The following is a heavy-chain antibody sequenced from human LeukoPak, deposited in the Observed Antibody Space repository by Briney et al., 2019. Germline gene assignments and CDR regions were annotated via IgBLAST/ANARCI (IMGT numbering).Heavy chain of an antibody. V-gene: IGHV4-4*07. D-gene: IGHD6-19*01. Sequence: SETLSLTCTVSGDSIGSYYWGWIRQPAGKGLEWIGRIYTSGSTNYNPSLKSRVTMSVDTSKNQFSLKLSSVTAADTAVYYCAREGSSGWYRLDYWGQGTLVTVSS. CDR2: IYTSGST. CDR1: GDSIGSYY. J-gene: IGHJ4*02. CDR3: AREGSSGWYRLDY.